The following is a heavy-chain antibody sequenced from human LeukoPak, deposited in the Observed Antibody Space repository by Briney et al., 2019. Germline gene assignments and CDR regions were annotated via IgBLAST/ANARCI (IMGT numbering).Heavy chain of an antibody. Sequence: GGSLRLSCAASGFTFSSYGMHWVRQAPGKGLEWVAFIRYDGSNKYYADSVKGRFTISRDNSKNTLYLQMNSLRAEDTAVYYCARNAAGARIAAAWSYYFDYWGQGTLVTVPS. D-gene: IGHD6-13*01. V-gene: IGHV3-30*02. CDR1: GFTFSSYG. CDR2: IRYDGSNK. J-gene: IGHJ4*02. CDR3: ARNAAGARIAAAWSYYFDY.